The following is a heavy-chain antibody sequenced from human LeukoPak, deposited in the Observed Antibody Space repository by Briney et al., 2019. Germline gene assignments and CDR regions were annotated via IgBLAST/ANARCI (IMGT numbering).Heavy chain of an antibody. CDR1: GFIFSSYW. V-gene: IGHV3-74*01. D-gene: IGHD3-22*01. CDR2: INSDGSDT. CDR3: ARVRGGYYSDF. J-gene: IGHJ4*02. Sequence: GGSLRLSCAASGFIFSSYWMRWVRQAPGKGLVWVSRINSDGSDTTYADSVKGRFTISRDNAQNTLYLRMNSLRAEDTAVYYCARVRGGYYSDFWGQGTLVTVSS.